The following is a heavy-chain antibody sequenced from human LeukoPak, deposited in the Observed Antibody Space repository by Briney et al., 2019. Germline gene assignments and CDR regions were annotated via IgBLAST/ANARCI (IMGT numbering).Heavy chain of an antibody. Sequence: GGSLRLSCAASGFTFSSYWMHWVRQAPGKGLVWVSRINSDGSSTSYADSVKGRFTISRDNAKNTLYLQMNSLRAEDTAVYYCARRGGAAADGYYFDYWGQGTLVTVSS. CDR2: INSDGSST. J-gene: IGHJ4*02. CDR3: ARRGGAAADGYYFDY. V-gene: IGHV3-74*01. CDR1: GFTFSSYW. D-gene: IGHD6-13*01.